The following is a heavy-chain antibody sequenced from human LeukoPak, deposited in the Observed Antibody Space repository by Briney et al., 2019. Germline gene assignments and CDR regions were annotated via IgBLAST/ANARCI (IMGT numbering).Heavy chain of an antibody. Sequence: PGGSLRLSCVASGFAFSSYWMSWVRQAPGKGLELVANISPDGSAEDYVDSVRGRFAISRDNAKRSLYLQMNSLSPEDTAVYYCANQAYSQFDYWGQGTLVSVSS. D-gene: IGHD4-11*01. CDR1: GFAFSSYW. CDR2: ISPDGSAE. J-gene: IGHJ4*02. CDR3: ANQAYSQFDY. V-gene: IGHV3-7*01.